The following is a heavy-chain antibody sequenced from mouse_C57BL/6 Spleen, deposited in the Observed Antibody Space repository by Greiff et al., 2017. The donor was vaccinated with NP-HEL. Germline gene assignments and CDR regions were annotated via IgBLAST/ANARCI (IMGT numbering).Heavy chain of an antibody. CDR3: ASRGDYDRFAY. J-gene: IGHJ3*01. V-gene: IGHV1-69*01. D-gene: IGHD2-4*01. CDR2: IDPSDSYT. CDR1: GYTFTSYW. Sequence: VQLQQSGAELVMPGASVKLSCKASGYTFTSYWMHWVKQRPGQGLEWIGEIDPSDSYTNYNQKFKGKSTLTVDKSSSTAYMQLSSLTSEDSAVYYCASRGDYDRFAYWGQGTLVTVSA.